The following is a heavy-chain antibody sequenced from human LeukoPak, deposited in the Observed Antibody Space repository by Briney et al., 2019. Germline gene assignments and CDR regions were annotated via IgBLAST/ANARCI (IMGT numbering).Heavy chain of an antibody. CDR1: GFTFSSYE. D-gene: IGHD6-19*01. V-gene: IGHV3-48*03. CDR3: ARGSGYSSGWYGDAFDI. Sequence: GGSLRLSCAASGFTFSSYEMNWVRQAPGKGLEWVSYISSSGSTIYYADSVKGRFTISRDNAKNSLYLQMNSLRAEDTAVYYCARGSGYSSGWYGDAFDIWGQGTMVTVSS. CDR2: ISSSGSTI. J-gene: IGHJ3*02.